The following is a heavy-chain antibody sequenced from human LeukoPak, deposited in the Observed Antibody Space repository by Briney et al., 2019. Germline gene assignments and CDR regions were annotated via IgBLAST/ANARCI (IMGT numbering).Heavy chain of an antibody. J-gene: IGHJ4*02. CDR3: ARDLLLPGAVAGY. CDR2: ISGYNGNT. Sequence: ALVKVSCKASGYTFTSYGISWVRQAPGQGLEWMGWISGYNGNTDYVQKLQGRVTMTRDTSTSTAYMELRSLRSDDTAVYYCARDLLLPGAVAGYWGQGTLVTVSS. CDR1: GYTFTSYG. D-gene: IGHD6-19*01. V-gene: IGHV1-18*01.